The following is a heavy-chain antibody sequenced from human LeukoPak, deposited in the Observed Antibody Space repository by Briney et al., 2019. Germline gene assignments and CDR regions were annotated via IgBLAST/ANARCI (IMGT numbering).Heavy chain of an antibody. Sequence: GGSLRLSCAASGFTFSSYGMHWVRQAPGKGLEWVAVIWYDGSNKYYADSVKGRFTISRDNSKNTLYLQMNSLRVEDTAVYYCAIYYDSSGYETMNAFDIWGQGTMVTVSS. V-gene: IGHV3-30*02. J-gene: IGHJ3*02. D-gene: IGHD3-22*01. CDR1: GFTFSSYG. CDR2: IWYDGSNK. CDR3: AIYYDSSGYETMNAFDI.